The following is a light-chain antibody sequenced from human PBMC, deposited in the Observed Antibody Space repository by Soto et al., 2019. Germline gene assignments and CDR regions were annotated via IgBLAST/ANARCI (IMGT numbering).Light chain of an antibody. CDR3: QQNYNSRWT. Sequence: DIPMTQSPSSLSASVGDRVTITCRASLPITTYVNWFQQKPGKAPKLLIYGASTLQTGVPSRFNGGGSGTDFTLTISSLQPEDFGTYYCQQNYNSRWTFGQGTEVEI. CDR2: GAS. V-gene: IGKV1-39*01. CDR1: LPITTY. J-gene: IGKJ1*01.